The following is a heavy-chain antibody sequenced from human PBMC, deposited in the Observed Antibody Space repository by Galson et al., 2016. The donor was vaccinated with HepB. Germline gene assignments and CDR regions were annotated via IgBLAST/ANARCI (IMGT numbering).Heavy chain of an antibody. V-gene: IGHV3-43*01. Sequence: SLRLSCAASGFIFDDYTMHWVRQGPGKGLEWVSFISWDGRSTYYADSVRGRFTISRDNRETSLFLQMSSLRTEDTALYYCVKGSISLVDYYAMDVWGQGTMVIVSS. D-gene: IGHD3-16*01. J-gene: IGHJ6*02. CDR2: ISWDGRST. CDR3: VKGSISLVDYYAMDV. CDR1: GFIFDDYT.